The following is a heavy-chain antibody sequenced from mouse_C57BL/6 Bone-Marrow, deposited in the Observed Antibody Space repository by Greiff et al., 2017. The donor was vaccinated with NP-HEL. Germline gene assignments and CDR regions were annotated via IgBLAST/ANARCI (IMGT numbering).Heavy chain of an antibody. CDR2: IYPGSGNT. J-gene: IGHJ4*01. Sequence: QVQLQQSGPELVKPGASVKISCKASGYSFTSYYIHWVKQRPGQGLEWIGWIYPGSGNTKYNEKFKGKATLTADTSSSTAYMQLSSLTSEDSAVYYCARLRPYYYAMDYWGQGTSVTVSS. D-gene: IGHD2-4*01. CDR1: GYSFTSYY. V-gene: IGHV1-66*01. CDR3: ARLRPYYYAMDY.